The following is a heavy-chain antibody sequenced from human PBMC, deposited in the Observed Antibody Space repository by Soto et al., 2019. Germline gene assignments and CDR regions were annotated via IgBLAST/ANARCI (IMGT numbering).Heavy chain of an antibody. CDR2: IIPLLGIA. V-gene: IGHV1-69*02. CDR3: AGGAAAGHNWFDP. CDR1: GGTFSSYT. D-gene: IGHD6-13*01. J-gene: IGHJ5*02. Sequence: QVQLVQSGAEVKKPGSSVKVSCKASGGTFSSYTISWVRQAPGQGLEWMGRIIPLLGIANYAQKFQGRVTITADKSTSTAYMELSSLRSEDTAVDYCAGGAAAGHNWFDPWGQGTLVTVSS.